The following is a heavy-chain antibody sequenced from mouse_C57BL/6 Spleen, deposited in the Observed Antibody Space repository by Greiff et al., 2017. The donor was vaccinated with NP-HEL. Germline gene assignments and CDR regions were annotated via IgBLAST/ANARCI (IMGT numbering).Heavy chain of an antibody. CDR2: IYPRSGNT. CDR1: GYTFTSYG. J-gene: IGHJ3*01. CDR3: ARGDWFAY. V-gene: IGHV1-81*01. Sequence: QVQLQQSGAELARPGASVKLSCKASGYTFTSYGISWVKQRTGQGLEWIGEIYPRSGNTYYNGKFKGKATLTADKSSSTAYMELRSLTSEDSTVYFCARGDWFAYWGQGTLVTVSA.